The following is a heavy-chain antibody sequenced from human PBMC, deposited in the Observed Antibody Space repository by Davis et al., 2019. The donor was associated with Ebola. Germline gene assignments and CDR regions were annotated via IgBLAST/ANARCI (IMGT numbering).Heavy chain of an antibody. V-gene: IGHV4-39*02. CDR3: ASYGDGSQGAKFDN. J-gene: IGHJ4*02. CDR2: MYYSGSA. D-gene: IGHD2-21*02. CDR1: GGSISSTGYF. Sequence: SETLSLTCSVSGGSISSTGYFRASTRKPPGKGPEWIASMYYSGSAYYHPSLKSRVTDFVDKSKNHFSLRLSSVTAADTAVYYCASYGDGSQGAKFDNWGQGILVTVSS.